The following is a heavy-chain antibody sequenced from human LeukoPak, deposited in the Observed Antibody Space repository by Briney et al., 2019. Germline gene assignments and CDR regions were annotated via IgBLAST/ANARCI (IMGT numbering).Heavy chain of an antibody. CDR2: ISYDGSNK. D-gene: IGHD5-18*01. V-gene: IGHV3-30-3*01. CDR1: GFTFSSYA. CDR3: ARVLDTAMENHYYHYPFDY. J-gene: IGHJ4*02. Sequence: PGGGLRLSCAASGFTFSSYAMHWVRQAPGKGLEWVAVISYDGSNKYYADSVKGRFTISRDNSKNTLYLQMNSLRAEDTAVYYCARVLDTAMENHYYHYPFDYWGQGTLVTVSS.